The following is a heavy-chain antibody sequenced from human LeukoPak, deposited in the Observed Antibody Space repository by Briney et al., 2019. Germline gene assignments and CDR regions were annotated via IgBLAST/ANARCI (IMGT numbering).Heavy chain of an antibody. J-gene: IGHJ4*02. CDR3: ASGGLLYSYGPYYFDY. V-gene: IGHV4-34*01. CDR2: INHSGST. CDR1: GGSFSGYY. Sequence: SETLSLTCAVYGGSFSGYYWSWIRQPPGKGLEWIGEINHSGSTNYNPSLKSRVTISVDTSKNQFSLKLSSVTAADTAVYYCASGGLLYSYGPYYFDYWGQGTLVTVSS. D-gene: IGHD5-18*01.